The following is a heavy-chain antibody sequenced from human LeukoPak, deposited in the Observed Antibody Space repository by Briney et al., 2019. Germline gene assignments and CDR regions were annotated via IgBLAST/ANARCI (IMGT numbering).Heavy chain of an antibody. CDR1: GFTFSSYG. CDR3: AKRRGPTYGDFDF. D-gene: IGHD4-17*01. Sequence: GRSLRLSCAASGFTFSSYGMHWVRQAPGKGLEWVAVIWYDGSNKYYADSVKGRLTISRDNSGHTVFLEMNDLRADDTAVYYCAKRRGPTYGDFDFWGQGTLVTVSS. J-gene: IGHJ4*02. V-gene: IGHV3-33*06. CDR2: IWYDGSNK.